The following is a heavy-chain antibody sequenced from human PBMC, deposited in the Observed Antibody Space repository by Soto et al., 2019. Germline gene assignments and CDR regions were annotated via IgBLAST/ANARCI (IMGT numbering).Heavy chain of an antibody. CDR3: ATRPTVTTCDY. CDR1: GASVTRAGSY. CDR2: IYFDGTT. D-gene: IGHD4-17*01. Sequence: QVQLQESGPGLVKPSQTLSLTCDVSGASVTRAGSYWGWIRQRPGQGLEWIGYIYFDGTTYYNPSLKSRVISSADTSRNQFSLSLSFLTAADTAVYYCATRPTVTTCDYWGQGNLVTVSS. V-gene: IGHV4-31*11. J-gene: IGHJ4*02.